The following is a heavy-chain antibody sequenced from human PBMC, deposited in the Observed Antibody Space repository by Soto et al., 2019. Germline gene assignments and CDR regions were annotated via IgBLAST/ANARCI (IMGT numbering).Heavy chain of an antibody. CDR2: ISYDGSNK. Sequence: WGSLRLSCAASGFTFSGFGIHCVRQAPGKGLEWVAVISYDGSNKYYADSVRGRFTISRDNSKNTLYLQMNSLRADDTAMYYCVKGHYYDSSGHTTSYFDYWGQGTLVTVSS. CDR1: GFTFSGFG. CDR3: VKGHYYDSSGHTTSYFDY. J-gene: IGHJ4*02. D-gene: IGHD3-22*01. V-gene: IGHV3-30*18.